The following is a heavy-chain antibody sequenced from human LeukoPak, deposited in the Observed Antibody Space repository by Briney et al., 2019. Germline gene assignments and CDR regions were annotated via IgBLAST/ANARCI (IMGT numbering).Heavy chain of an antibody. J-gene: IGHJ4*02. D-gene: IGHD2/OR15-2a*01. CDR1: GGSFSGYY. CDR3: ARGPLSVYFDY. CDR2: INHSGST. V-gene: IGHV4-34*01. Sequence: SETLSLTCAVYGGSFSGYYWSWIRQPPGKGLEWIGEINHSGSTNYNPSLKSRVTISVDTSKNQFSLKLSSVTAADTAVYHCARGPLSVYFDYWGQGTLVTVSS.